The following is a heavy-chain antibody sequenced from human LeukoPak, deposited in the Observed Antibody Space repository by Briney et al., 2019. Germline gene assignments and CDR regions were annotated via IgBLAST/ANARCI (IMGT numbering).Heavy chain of an antibody. J-gene: IGHJ3*02. D-gene: IGHD6-13*01. CDR2: IYSGGST. CDR3: WVYSSLADAFDI. V-gene: IGHV3-53*01. CDR1: GFTVSSNY. Sequence: GGSLRLSCAASGFTVSSNYMSWVRQAPGKGLEWVSVIYSGGSTYYADSVKGRFTISRDNSKNTLYLQMNSLRAEDTAVYYCWVYSSLADAFDIWGQGTMVTVSS.